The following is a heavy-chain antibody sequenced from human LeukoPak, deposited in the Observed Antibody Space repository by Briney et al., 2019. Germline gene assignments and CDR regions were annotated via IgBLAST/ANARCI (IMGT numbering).Heavy chain of an antibody. CDR3: AKAHGGSYHSGID. Sequence: PGGSLRLSCTASGFTFSNHAMSWVRQAPGKGLEWVSGISGSGGSTYYADSVKGRFSISRDNSKNTLYLQLNILRVDDTAEYYCAKAHGGSYHSGIDWGQGTLVIVSS. CDR2: ISGSGGST. D-gene: IGHD1-26*01. V-gene: IGHV3-23*01. J-gene: IGHJ4*02. CDR1: GFTFSNHA.